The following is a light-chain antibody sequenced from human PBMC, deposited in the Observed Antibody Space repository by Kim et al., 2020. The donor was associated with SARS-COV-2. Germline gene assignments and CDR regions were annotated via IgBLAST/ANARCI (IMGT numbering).Light chain of an antibody. CDR2: DND. J-gene: IGLJ2*01. Sequence: GQRVTISGSGGASSIGNNFVSWYQQVPGTAPKLLIFDNDKRPSGIPDRFSGSKSGTSATLAITGVQPEDEADYYCGAWDASLNSGIFAGGTQLTVL. CDR3: GAWDASLNSGI. V-gene: IGLV1-51*01. CDR1: ASSIGNNF.